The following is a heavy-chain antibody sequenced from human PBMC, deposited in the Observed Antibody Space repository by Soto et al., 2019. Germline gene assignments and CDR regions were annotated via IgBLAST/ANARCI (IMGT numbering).Heavy chain of an antibody. D-gene: IGHD1-26*01. CDR1: DGSFRGHY. V-gene: IGHV4-34*01. CDR2: INHSGFT. Sequence: SETLSLTCGLSDGSFRGHYWSWIRQPPGKGLEWIAEINHSGFTNYNPSLKSRVTISRDTSTNQISLKLTSLTAADSALYYCARATVKVGATLFDFWGQGTQVTVS. CDR3: ARATVKVGATLFDF. J-gene: IGHJ4*02.